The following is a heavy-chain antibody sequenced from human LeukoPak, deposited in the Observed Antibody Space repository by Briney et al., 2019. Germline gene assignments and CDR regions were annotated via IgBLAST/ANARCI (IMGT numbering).Heavy chain of an antibody. Sequence: PGGSLRLSCATSGFTFSNYWMSWVRRAPGKGLEWVANIKQDGSDKYYVDSVKGRFTISRDNAKNSLYLQMNTLRAEDTAVYYCAKDHPTITIFGVVIISYDYWGQGTLVTVSS. V-gene: IGHV3-7*01. CDR2: IKQDGSDK. CDR1: GFTFSNYW. CDR3: AKDHPTITIFGVVIISYDY. D-gene: IGHD3-3*01. J-gene: IGHJ4*02.